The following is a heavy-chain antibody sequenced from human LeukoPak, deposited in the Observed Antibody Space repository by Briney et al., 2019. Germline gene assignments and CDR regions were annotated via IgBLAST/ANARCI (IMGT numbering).Heavy chain of an antibody. CDR2: FDPEDGET. CDR3: ATDSSGSWNFDY. D-gene: IGHD1-26*01. V-gene: IGHV1-24*01. J-gene: IGHJ4*02. CDR1: GYTLTELS. Sequence: GASVKVSCKVSGYTLTELSMHWVRQAPGKGLEWMGGFDPEDGETIYAQKFQGRVTMTEDTSTDTAYMELSSLGSEDTAVYYCATDSSGSWNFDYWGQGTLVTVSS.